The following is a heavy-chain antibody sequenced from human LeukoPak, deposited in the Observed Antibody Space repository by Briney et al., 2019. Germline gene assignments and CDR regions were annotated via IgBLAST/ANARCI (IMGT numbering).Heavy chain of an antibody. J-gene: IGHJ6*02. CDR2: ISGSGGSGGST. CDR3: ARVTRSSTIFKGMDV. Sequence: GGSLRLSCAAPGFTFSDYAMSWVRQAPGKGLEWVSVISGSGGSGGSTYYADSVKGRFTISRDNSKNTLYLQMNSLRAEDTAVYYCARVTRSSTIFKGMDVWGQGTTVTVSS. V-gene: IGHV3-23*01. D-gene: IGHD3-3*01. CDR1: GFTFSDYA.